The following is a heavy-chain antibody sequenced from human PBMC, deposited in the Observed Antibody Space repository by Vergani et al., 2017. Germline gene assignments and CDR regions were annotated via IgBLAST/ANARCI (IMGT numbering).Heavy chain of an antibody. D-gene: IGHD3-22*01. CDR1: GGSFSGYY. J-gene: IGHJ2*01. CDR3: ARVEITMIVVVMDWYFDL. V-gene: IGHV4-34*01. Sequence: QVQLQQWGAGLLKPSETLSLTCAVYGGSFSGYYWSWIRQPPGKGLEWIGEINHSGSTNYNPSLKSRVTISVDTSKNQFSLKLSSVTAADTAVYYCARVEITMIVVVMDWYFDLWGRGTLVTVSS. CDR2: INHSGST.